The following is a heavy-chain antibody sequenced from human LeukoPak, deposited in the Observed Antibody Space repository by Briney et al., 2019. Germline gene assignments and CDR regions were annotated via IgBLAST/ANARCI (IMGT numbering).Heavy chain of an antibody. CDR1: GFTFNSYA. CDR2: ISASGFST. J-gene: IGHJ4*01. CDR3: AEPEGGYYDIRPD. V-gene: IGHV3-23*01. D-gene: IGHD3-22*01. Sequence: GGSLRLSCVASGFTFNSYAMGWVRQAPGKGLEWVSGISASGFSTYYADSVKGRFTISRDNSKNTLYLQMNSLRAEDTAVYYCAEPEGGYYDIRPDWGXGTXVSVSS.